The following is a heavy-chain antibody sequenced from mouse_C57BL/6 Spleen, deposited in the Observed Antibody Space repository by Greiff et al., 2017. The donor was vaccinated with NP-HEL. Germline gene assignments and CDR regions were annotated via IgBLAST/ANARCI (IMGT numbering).Heavy chain of an antibody. CDR3: ARDQTVVAPYAMDY. D-gene: IGHD1-1*01. V-gene: IGHV5-17*01. J-gene: IGHJ4*01. Sequence: EVHLVESGGGLVKPGGSLKLSCAASGFTFSDYGMHWVRQAPEKGLEWVAYISSGSSTIYYADTVKGRFTISRDNAKNTLFLQMTSLRSEDTAMYYCARDQTVVAPYAMDYWGQGTSGTVSS. CDR1: GFTFSDYG. CDR2: ISSGSSTI.